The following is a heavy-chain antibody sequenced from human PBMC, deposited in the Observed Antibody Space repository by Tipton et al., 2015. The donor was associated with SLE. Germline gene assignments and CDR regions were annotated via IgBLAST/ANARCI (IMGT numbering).Heavy chain of an antibody. V-gene: IGHV4-59*01. J-gene: IGHJ4*02. CDR3: ARTIRRNYYDSSGYFDY. D-gene: IGHD3-22*01. Sequence: TLSLTCTVSGGSISSYYWSWIRQPPGKGLEWIGYIYYSGSTNYNPSLKSRVTISVDTSKNQFSLKLSSVTAAETAVYYCARTIRRNYYDSSGYFDYWGQGTLVTVSS. CDR2: IYYSGST. CDR1: GGSISSYY.